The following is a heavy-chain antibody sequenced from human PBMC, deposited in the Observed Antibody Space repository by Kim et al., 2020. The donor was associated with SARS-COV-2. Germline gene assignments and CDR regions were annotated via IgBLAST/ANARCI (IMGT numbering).Heavy chain of an antibody. CDR3: VRDGIWGLFVY. J-gene: IGHJ4*02. CDR2: IGGTGMDR. Sequence: GGSLRLSCAASKFTFSTYNMNWVRQVPGKGLEWVSSIGGTGMDRYYADSVKGRFTISRDNARNSVYLQMTSLRAEDTAVYYCVRDGIWGLFVYWGQGTLV. D-gene: IGHD3-16*01. V-gene: IGHV3-21*01. CDR1: KFTFSTYN.